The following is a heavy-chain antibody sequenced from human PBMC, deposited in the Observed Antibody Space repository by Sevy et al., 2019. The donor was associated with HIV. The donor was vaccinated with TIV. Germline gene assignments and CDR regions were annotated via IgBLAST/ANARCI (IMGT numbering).Heavy chain of an antibody. V-gene: IGHV3-30*18. CDR3: AKELGYCSSTRCQGEPHHGDDAFDL. D-gene: IGHD2-2*01. CDR1: GFTFSSYG. CDR2: ISYDGSNK. J-gene: IGHJ3*01. Sequence: GGSLRLSCAASGFTFSSYGMHWVRQAPGKGLEWVAVISYDGSNKYYADSVKGRFTISRDNSKNTLNLQMNSLRAEETAVYYCAKELGYCSSTRCQGEPHHGDDAFDLWGQGTMVTVSS.